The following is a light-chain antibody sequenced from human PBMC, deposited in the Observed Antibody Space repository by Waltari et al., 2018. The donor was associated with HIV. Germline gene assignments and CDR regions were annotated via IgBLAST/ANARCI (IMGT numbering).Light chain of an antibody. V-gene: IGKV2-28*01. CDR1: QSLLHVNGNNY. CDR2: LGS. Sequence: DVVMTQSPLSLPVTPGEPASITCRSSQSLLHVNGNNYLDWYLQKPGQSPQLLIYLGSNRASGVPDRFSGSGSGTDFTLKISRVEAEDVGVYYCMQTLQTPPWTFGQGTKVEIK. CDR3: MQTLQTPPWT. J-gene: IGKJ1*01.